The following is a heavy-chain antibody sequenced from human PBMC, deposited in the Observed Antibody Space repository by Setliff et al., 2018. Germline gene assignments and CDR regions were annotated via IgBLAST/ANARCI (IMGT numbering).Heavy chain of an antibody. V-gene: IGHV4-34*01. CDR1: GGFSSTHY. J-gene: IGHJ4*02. Sequence: KSSETLSLTCAGFGGFSSTHYWSWIRQAPGKGLEWIGEISLSGGTNYNPSLRSRVTISVDTSKNQFSLKLSSVTAADTALYYCTVYNTGSSKDHYWGQGTPVTVSS. CDR2: ISLSGGT. D-gene: IGHD2-8*02. CDR3: TVYNTGSSKDHY.